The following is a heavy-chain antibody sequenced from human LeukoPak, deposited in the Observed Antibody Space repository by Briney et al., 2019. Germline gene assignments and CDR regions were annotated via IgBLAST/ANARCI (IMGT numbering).Heavy chain of an antibody. J-gene: IGHJ4*02. V-gene: IGHV4-39*01. CDR3: ARHGGRYNWSPSD. D-gene: IGHD1-20*01. CDR2: ISYSGST. Sequence: SSETLSLTCTVSGGSFNSGGSISSDGYYWGWIRQPPGKGLEWIGSISYSGSTYYKPSLKSRVSVSGDTSKNQFSLKLSSVTAADTAVYYCARHGGRYNWSPSDWGQGTLVTVSS. CDR1: GGSFNSGGSISSDGYY.